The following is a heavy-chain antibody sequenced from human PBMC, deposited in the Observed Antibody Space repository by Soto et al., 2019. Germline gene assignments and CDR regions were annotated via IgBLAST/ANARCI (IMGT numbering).Heavy chain of an antibody. V-gene: IGHV3-33*01. J-gene: IGHJ6*02. CDR2: IWYDGSNK. CDR1: GFTFSSYG. D-gene: IGHD2-21*01. CDR3: PTHIPQAPDSYYYGMDV. Sequence: PGGSLRLSCAASGFTFSSYGMHWVRQAPGKGLEWVAVIWYDGSNKYYADSVKGRFTISRDNSKNTLYLQMNSLRAEDTAVYYCPTHIPQAPDSYYYGMDVWGQGTTVTVSS.